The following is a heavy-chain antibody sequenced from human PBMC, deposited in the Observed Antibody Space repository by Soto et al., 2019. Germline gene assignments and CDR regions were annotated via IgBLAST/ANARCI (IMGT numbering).Heavy chain of an antibody. Sequence: PGGSLRLSCAASGFTFSSYAISWVRQAPGKGLEWVSAISGSGGSTYYADSVKGRFTISRDNSKNTLYLQMNSLRAEDMAVYYCAKGTTVTIFGVVITRSFDYWGQGTLVTVYS. J-gene: IGHJ4*02. D-gene: IGHD3-3*01. V-gene: IGHV3-23*01. CDR2: ISGSGGST. CDR3: AKGTTVTIFGVVITRSFDY. CDR1: GFTFSSYA.